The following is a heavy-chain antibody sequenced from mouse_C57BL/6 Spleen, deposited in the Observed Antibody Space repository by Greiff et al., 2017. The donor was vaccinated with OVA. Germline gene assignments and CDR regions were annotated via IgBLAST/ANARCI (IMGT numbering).Heavy chain of an antibody. J-gene: IGHJ1*03. Sequence: EVQLVESEGGLVQPGSSMKLSCTASGFTFSDYYMAWVRQVPEKGLEWVANINYDGSSTYYLDSLKSRFIISRDNAKNILYLQMSSLKSEDTATYYCARDPSYDWYFDVWGTGTTVTVSS. CDR1: GFTFSDYY. D-gene: IGHD2-3*01. V-gene: IGHV5-16*01. CDR3: ARDPSYDWYFDV. CDR2: INYDGSST.